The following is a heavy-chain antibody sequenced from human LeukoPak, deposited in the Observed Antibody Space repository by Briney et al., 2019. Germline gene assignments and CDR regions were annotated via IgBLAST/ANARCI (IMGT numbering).Heavy chain of an antibody. CDR1: RFTFTNYS. CDR3: ARGGENSGFDY. D-gene: IGHD6-19*01. Sequence: GGSLRLSCAASRFTFTNYSMNWVHQAPGKGLEWVSSISSLSNYIYYADSVKGRFTISRDNAKNSLYLQMNSLRAEDTALYYCARGGENSGFDYWGQGTLVIVSS. J-gene: IGHJ4*02. CDR2: ISSLSNYI. V-gene: IGHV3-21*01.